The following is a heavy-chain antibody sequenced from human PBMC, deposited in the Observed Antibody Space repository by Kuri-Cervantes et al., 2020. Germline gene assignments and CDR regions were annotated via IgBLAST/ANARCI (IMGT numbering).Heavy chain of an antibody. D-gene: IGHD3-3*01. CDR2: INPSGGST. CDR3: ARDRGYDFWSGYRVYYYYYMDV. V-gene: IGHV1-46*01. CDR1: GYTFTSYY. J-gene: IGHJ6*03. Sequence: ASVKVSCKASGYTFTSYYMHWVRQAPGQGLEWMGIINPSGGSTSYAQKFQGRVTITRDTSASTAYTELSSLRSEDTAVYYCARDRGYDFWSGYRVYYYYYMDVWGKGTTVTVSS.